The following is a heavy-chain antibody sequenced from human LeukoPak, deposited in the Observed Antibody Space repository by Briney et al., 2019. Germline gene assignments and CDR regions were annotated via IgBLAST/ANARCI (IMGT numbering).Heavy chain of an antibody. CDR2: ISSSSSYI. D-gene: IGHD6-13*01. CDR3: AKDIEYSSSRPHAFDI. J-gene: IGHJ3*02. CDR1: GFTFSSYS. Sequence: GGSLRLSCAASGFTFSSYSMNWVRQAPGKGLEWVSSISSSSSYIYYADSVKGRFTISRDNAKNSLYLQMNSLRAEDTAVYYCAKDIEYSSSRPHAFDIWGQGTMVTVSS. V-gene: IGHV3-21*04.